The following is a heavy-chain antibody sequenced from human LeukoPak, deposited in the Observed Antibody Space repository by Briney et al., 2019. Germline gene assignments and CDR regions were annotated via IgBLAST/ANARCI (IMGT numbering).Heavy chain of an antibody. V-gene: IGHV1-69*04. Sequence: SVKVSCKASGGTFSSYAISWVRQAPGQGLECMGRIIPILDIATYAQKFQGRVTITADKSTSTAYMELSSLRSEDTAVYYCAAPAVAGTISRVTSLDYWGQGTLVTVSS. CDR1: GGTFSSYA. D-gene: IGHD6-19*01. CDR2: IIPILDIA. J-gene: IGHJ4*02. CDR3: AAPAVAGTISRVTSLDY.